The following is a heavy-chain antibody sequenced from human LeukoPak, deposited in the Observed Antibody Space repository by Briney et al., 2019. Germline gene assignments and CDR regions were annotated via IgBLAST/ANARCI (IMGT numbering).Heavy chain of an antibody. V-gene: IGHV4-39*07. J-gene: IGHJ4*02. CDR2: IYYGGST. Sequence: SETLSLTCTVSGGSTSSSSHYWGWIRQPPGKGLEWIGSIYYGGSTYYNPSLKSRVTISVDTSKNQLSLKLSSVTAADTAVYYCARDRGMTYYYDSSGYFWGQGTLVTVSS. CDR1: GGSTSSSSHY. D-gene: IGHD3-22*01. CDR3: ARDRGMTYYYDSSGYF.